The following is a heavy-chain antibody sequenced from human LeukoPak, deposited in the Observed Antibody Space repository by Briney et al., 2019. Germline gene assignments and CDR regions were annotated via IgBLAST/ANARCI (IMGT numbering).Heavy chain of an antibody. Sequence: PGGSLRLSCAASGFTFSSYAMSWVRQAPGKGLEWVSAISGSGGSTYYADSVKGRFTISRDNSKNMLYLQMNSLRAEDTAVYYCARVNYGGITDFDYWGQGTLVTVSS. CDR3: ARVNYGGITDFDY. J-gene: IGHJ4*02. CDR1: GFTFSSYA. CDR2: ISGSGGST. V-gene: IGHV3-23*01. D-gene: IGHD4-23*01.